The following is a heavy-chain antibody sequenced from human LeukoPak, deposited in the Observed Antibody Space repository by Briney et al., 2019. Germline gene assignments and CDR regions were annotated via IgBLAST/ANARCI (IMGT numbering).Heavy chain of an antibody. Sequence: GGSLRLSCAASGFTVSSNYMSWVRQAPGKGLEWVSVIYSGGSTYYADSVKGRFTIARHISQNTLYLQMNSLRAEDTAVYYCARVRLGSGWSLFDFWGQGTLVTVSS. D-gene: IGHD6-19*01. J-gene: IGHJ4*02. CDR2: IYSGGST. V-gene: IGHV3-53*04. CDR1: GFTVSSNY. CDR3: ARVRLGSGWSLFDF.